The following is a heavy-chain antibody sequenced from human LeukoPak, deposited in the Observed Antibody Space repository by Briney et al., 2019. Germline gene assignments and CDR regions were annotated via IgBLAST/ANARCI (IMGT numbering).Heavy chain of an antibody. V-gene: IGHV3-74*01. CDR3: ARTLNYAFDI. CDR1: GINFSSYW. D-gene: IGHD1-7*01. Sequence: GGSLRLSCAASGINFSSYWMHWVRQVPGKGLVWVSRINSDGSSTSYADSVTGRFTISRDNAKNTLYLQMNSLRAEDTAVYYCARTLNYAFDIWGQGTMVTVSS. J-gene: IGHJ3*02. CDR2: INSDGSST.